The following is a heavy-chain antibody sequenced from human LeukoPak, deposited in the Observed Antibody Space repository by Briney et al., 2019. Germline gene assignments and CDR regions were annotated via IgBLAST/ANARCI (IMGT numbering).Heavy chain of an antibody. CDR3: LVAPRTGYYFDY. CDR2: ISSSSSSYI. CDR1: GFTFSSYS. J-gene: IGHJ4*02. V-gene: IGHV3-21*01. D-gene: IGHD2-2*01. Sequence: GGSLRLSCAASGFTFSSYSMNWVRQAPGKGLEWVSSISSSSSSYIYYADSVKGRFTISRDNAKNSLYLQMNSLRAEDTAVYYCLVAPRTGYYFDYWGQGTLVTVSS.